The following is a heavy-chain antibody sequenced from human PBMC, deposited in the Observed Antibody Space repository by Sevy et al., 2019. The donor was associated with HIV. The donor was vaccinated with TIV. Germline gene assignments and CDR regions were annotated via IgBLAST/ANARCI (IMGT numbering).Heavy chain of an antibody. D-gene: IGHD3-10*01. CDR2: IIPIFGTA. CDR3: ASQPTEHGSGSYYKAIRQPIYDAFDI. J-gene: IGHJ3*02. V-gene: IGHV1-69*13. CDR1: GGTFSSYA. Sequence: GASVKVSCKASGGTFSSYAISWVRQAPGQGLEWMGRIIPIFGTANYAQKFQGRVTITADESTSTAYMELSSLRSEDTAVYYCASQPTEHGSGSYYKAIRQPIYDAFDIWGQGTMVTVSS.